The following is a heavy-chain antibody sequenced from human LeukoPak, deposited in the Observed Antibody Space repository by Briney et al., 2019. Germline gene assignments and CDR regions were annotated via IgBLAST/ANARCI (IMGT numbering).Heavy chain of an antibody. D-gene: IGHD3-3*01. Sequence: PGGSLRLSCAASGFTFSSYSMYWVRQAPGKGLEWVSYISSSSSTIYYADSVKGRFTISRDNAKNSLYLQMNSLRAEDTAVYYCARVSYYDFWSGYYLFDYYYGMDVWGQGTTVTVSS. J-gene: IGHJ6*02. CDR2: ISSSSSTI. CDR3: ARVSYYDFWSGYYLFDYYYGMDV. CDR1: GFTFSSYS. V-gene: IGHV3-48*01.